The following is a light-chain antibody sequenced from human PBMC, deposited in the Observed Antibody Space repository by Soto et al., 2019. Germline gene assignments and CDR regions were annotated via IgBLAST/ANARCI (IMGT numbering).Light chain of an antibody. CDR2: TAS. V-gene: IGKV1-6*01. Sequence: AIQITHSPSFLSASVGDRVTITCRASQGIRSELGWYQQKPGKAPNLLIYTASTLQSGVPSRFSGSGSGTDFTLTISSLQPEDFATYYCIQDYNYPLTFGGGTKVDIK. J-gene: IGKJ4*01. CDR3: IQDYNYPLT. CDR1: QGIRSE.